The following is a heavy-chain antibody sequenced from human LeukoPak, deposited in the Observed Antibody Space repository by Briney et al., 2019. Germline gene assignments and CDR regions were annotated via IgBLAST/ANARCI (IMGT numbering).Heavy chain of an antibody. CDR3: ASTVDGYTYFHY. V-gene: IGHV3-73*01. D-gene: IGHD5-24*01. J-gene: IGHJ4*02. Sequence: GSLRLSCAASGLTFSGSAVHWVRQASGKGLEWVGRIRTKADSYATAYAASVKGRFTISRDDSKDPAYLQMNSLKTGDAAVYYCASTVDGYTYFHYWGQGTPVTVSS. CDR1: GLTFSGSA. CDR2: IRTKADSYAT.